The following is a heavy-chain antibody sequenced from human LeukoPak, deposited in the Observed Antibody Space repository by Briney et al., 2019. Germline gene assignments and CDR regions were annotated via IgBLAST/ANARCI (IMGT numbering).Heavy chain of an antibody. J-gene: IGHJ5*02. CDR2: IYSGGST. CDR1: GFTVSSNY. V-gene: IGHV3-53*01. Sequence: GGSLRLSCAASGFTVSSNYMSWVRQAPGKGLEWVSVIYSGGSTYYGDSVKGRFTISRDNSKNTLYLQMNSLRAEDTAVYYCARDRRATPGDNWFDPWGQGTLVTVSS. CDR3: ARDRRATPGDNWFDP. D-gene: IGHD1-26*01.